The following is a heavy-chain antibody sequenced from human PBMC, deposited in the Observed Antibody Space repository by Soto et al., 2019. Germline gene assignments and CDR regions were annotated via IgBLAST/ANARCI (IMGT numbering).Heavy chain of an antibody. V-gene: IGHV5-10-1*01. D-gene: IGHD2-15*01. CDR1: GYSFTSYW. CDR3: ASLLGYCSGGSCYSEGYYYYYGMDV. CDR2: IDPSDSYT. J-gene: IGHJ6*02. Sequence: PGESLKISCKGSGYSFTSYWISWVRQMPGKGLEWMGRIDPSDSYTNYSPSFQGHVTISADKSISTAYLQWSSLKASDTAMYYCASLLGYCSGGSCYSEGYYYYYGMDVWGQGTTVTVSS.